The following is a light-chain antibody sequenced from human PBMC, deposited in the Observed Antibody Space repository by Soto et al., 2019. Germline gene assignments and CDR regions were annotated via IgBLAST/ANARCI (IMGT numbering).Light chain of an antibody. CDR1: SGHSSYT. V-gene: IGLV4-69*01. J-gene: IGLJ3*02. CDR3: QTWGTGIEV. CDR2: LNSDGSH. Sequence: QSVLTQSPSASASLGASVKLTCTLSSGHSSYTIAWHQQQAEKGPRYLMTLNSDGSHSKGDGIPDRFSGSSSGAERYLSISSLQSEDEADYYCQTWGTGIEVFGGGTKVTVL.